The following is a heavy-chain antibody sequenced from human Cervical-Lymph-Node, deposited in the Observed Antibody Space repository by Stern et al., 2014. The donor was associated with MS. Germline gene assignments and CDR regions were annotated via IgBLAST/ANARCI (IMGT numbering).Heavy chain of an antibody. Sequence: VQLEESGGGVVQPGRSLRLACAASGFTFSSHGMHWVRQAPGKVLEWVTVISYDGNHKYYAASVKGRFTISRDNSKNTLHLQMNSVTPDDTAIYYCARDYEDASMLFDHWGQGTLVTVSS. CDR2: ISYDGNHK. D-gene: IGHD2-8*01. V-gene: IGHV3-30*03. J-gene: IGHJ4*02. CDR3: ARDYEDASMLFDH. CDR1: GFTFSSHG.